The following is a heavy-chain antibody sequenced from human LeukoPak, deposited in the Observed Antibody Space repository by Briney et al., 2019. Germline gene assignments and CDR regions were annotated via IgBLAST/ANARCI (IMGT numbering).Heavy chain of an antibody. Sequence: GGSLRLSCAASGFNLAIYSMSWVRQAPGKGLEWVASMGSSGSHIYYADSVKGRFTISRDNAQNSLYLQLNSLGAEDTAVYFCAKTGGYCTTNCRGMGNRFESWGQGALVAVSS. CDR3: AKTGGYCTTNCRGMGNRFES. CDR2: MGSSGSHI. J-gene: IGHJ5*01. CDR1: GFNLAIYS. V-gene: IGHV3-21*06. D-gene: IGHD2-8*01.